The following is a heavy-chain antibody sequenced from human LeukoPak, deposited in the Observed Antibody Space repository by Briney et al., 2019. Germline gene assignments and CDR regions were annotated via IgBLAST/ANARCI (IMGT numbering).Heavy chain of an antibody. CDR3: ARDNGIATTNDAFDI. CDR2: IYHSGSA. CDR1: GGSLSSGGYS. Sequence: SETLSLTCAVSGGSLSSGGYSWTWIRQPPGKGLEWVGYIYHSGSAYYNPSLKSPVTISVDRSKNHFSLTLSSVTAADTAVYYCARDNGIATTNDAFDIWGRGTMVTVSS. J-gene: IGHJ3*02. D-gene: IGHD1-26*01. V-gene: IGHV4-30-2*01.